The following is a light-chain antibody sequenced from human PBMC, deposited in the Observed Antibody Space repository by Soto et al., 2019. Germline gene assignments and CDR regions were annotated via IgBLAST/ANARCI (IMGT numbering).Light chain of an antibody. Sequence: EILLTQSAEPLSFCPRGSASLSCRASRSVSSYLAWYQQKPGQAPRLLIYDAYNRPTDIPARFSGSGSGTDFTLTISSLEPEDFAVYYCQKRSNWPLNCGQGTRLGN. CDR1: RSVSSY. J-gene: IGKJ5*01. CDR2: DAY. V-gene: IGKV3-11*01. CDR3: QKRSNWPLN.